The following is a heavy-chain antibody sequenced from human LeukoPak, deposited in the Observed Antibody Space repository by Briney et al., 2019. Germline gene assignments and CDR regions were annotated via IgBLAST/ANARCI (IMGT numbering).Heavy chain of an antibody. Sequence: PGGSLRLSCAASGFTFSTYAMHWVRQAPGKGLEWVAVISCDGSNKYYADSVKGRFTISRDNSKNTLYLQMNSLRAEDTAVYYCTRVSRWLQFNGDYWGQGTLVTVSS. V-gene: IGHV3-30-3*01. CDR1: GFTFSTYA. D-gene: IGHD5-24*01. CDR2: ISCDGSNK. CDR3: TRVSRWLQFNGDY. J-gene: IGHJ4*02.